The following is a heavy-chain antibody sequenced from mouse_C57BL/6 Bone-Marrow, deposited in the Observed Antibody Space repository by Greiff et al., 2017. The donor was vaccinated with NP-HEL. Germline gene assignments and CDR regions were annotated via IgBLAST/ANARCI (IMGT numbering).Heavy chain of an antibody. D-gene: IGHD2-2*01. J-gene: IGHJ2*01. V-gene: IGHV1-4*01. Sequence: VKLVESGAELARPGASVKMSCKASGYTFTSYTMHWVKQRPGQGLEWIGYINPSSGYTKYNQKFKDKATLTADKSSSTAYMQLSSLTSEDSAVYYCARGGLPFDYWGQGTTLTVSS. CDR1: GYTFTSYT. CDR3: ARGGLPFDY. CDR2: INPSSGYT.